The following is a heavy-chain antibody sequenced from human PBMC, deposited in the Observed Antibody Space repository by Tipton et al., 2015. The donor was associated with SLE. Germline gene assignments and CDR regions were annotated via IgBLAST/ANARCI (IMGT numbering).Heavy chain of an antibody. CDR3: ARNYDFWSGSTPFDY. V-gene: IGHV4-61*02. Sequence: TLSLTCTVSGGSISSGSYYWSWIRQPAGKGLEWIGRIYTPGSTNYNPSLKSRVTISVDTSNNQFSLKLSSVTAADTAGYYCARNYDFWSGSTPFDYWGQGTLVTVSS. J-gene: IGHJ4*02. D-gene: IGHD3-3*01. CDR1: GGSISSGSYY. CDR2: IYTPGST.